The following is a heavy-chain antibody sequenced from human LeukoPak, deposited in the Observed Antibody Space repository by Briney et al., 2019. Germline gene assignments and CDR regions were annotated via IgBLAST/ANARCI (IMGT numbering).Heavy chain of an antibody. D-gene: IGHD3-9*01. Sequence: ASVTVSCTASGYTFTSYAMNWVRQAPGQGLEWMGWINTNTENQTYAQGLTGRLVFSLDTSVSTAYLQISSLTAEDTAVYYCARASLGPFDWLLYGGLYFYYWGQGTLVTVSS. CDR1: GYTFTSYA. J-gene: IGHJ4*02. CDR2: INTNTENQ. V-gene: IGHV7-4-1*02. CDR3: ARASLGPFDWLLYGGLYFYY.